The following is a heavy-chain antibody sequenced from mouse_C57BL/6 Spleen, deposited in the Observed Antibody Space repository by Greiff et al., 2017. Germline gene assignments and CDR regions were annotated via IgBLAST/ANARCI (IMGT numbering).Heavy chain of an antibody. CDR1: GYTFTSYG. CDR2: IYPKSGNT. V-gene: IGHV1-81*01. CDR3: ARGNDYPWFAY. Sequence: VQLQQSGAELARPGASVKLSCKASGYTFTSYGISWVKQRTGQGLEWIGEIYPKSGNTYYNEKFKGKATLTADKSSSTAYMELRSLTSEDSAVYFCARGNDYPWFAYWGQGTLVTVSA. J-gene: IGHJ3*01. D-gene: IGHD2-4*01.